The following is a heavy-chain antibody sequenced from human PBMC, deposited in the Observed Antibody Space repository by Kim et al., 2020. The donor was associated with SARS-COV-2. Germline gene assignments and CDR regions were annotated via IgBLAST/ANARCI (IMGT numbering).Heavy chain of an antibody. CDR1: GYTFTSYY. V-gene: IGHV1-46*01. CDR3: ARELGYYGSGTHYYYYGMDV. D-gene: IGHD3-10*01. J-gene: IGHJ6*02. Sequence: ASVKVSCKASGYTFTSYYMHWVRQAPGQGLEWMGIINPSGGSTSYAQKFQGRVTMTRDTSTSTVYMELSSLRSEDTAVYYCARELGYYGSGTHYYYYGMDVWGQGTTVTVSS. CDR2: INPSGGST.